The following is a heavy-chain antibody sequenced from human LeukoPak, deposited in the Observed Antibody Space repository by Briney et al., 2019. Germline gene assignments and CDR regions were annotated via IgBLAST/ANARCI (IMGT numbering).Heavy chain of an antibody. V-gene: IGHV4-39*01. Sequence: SETLSLTCTVSGGSISSSSYYWGWIRQPPGKGLEWIGSIYYSGSTYYNPSLKSRVTISVDTSKNQFSLKLSSVTAADTAVYYCARTKYSSRPFDYWGQRTLVTVSS. J-gene: IGHJ4*02. CDR2: IYYSGST. CDR3: ARTKYSSRPFDY. D-gene: IGHD6-13*01. CDR1: GGSISSSSYY.